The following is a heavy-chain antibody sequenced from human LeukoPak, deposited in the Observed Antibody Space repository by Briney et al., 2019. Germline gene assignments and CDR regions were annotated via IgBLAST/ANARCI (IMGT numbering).Heavy chain of an antibody. CDR3: AKGDKMLTWRRTYNRFDP. D-gene: IGHD3-16*01. Sequence: GGSLRLSCAGSGYTFSSYWMSWVRQAPGKGLEWVANINQDGSKKDYVDSVKGRFTISRDNAKNLLYLQMYSLRAEDTAVYFCAKGDKMLTWRRTYNRFDPWGQGTLVTVSS. V-gene: IGHV3-7*01. J-gene: IGHJ5*02. CDR2: INQDGSKK. CDR1: GYTFSSYW.